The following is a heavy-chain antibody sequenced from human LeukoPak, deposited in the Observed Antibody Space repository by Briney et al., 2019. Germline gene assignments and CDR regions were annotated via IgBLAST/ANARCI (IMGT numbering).Heavy chain of an antibody. CDR3: ARDKAPGYCSGGSCPNWFDP. V-gene: IGHV1-2*02. Sequence: ASVKVSRKASGYTFTGYYMQWVRQAPGQGLEWMGWINPNSGGTNYAQKFQGRVTMTRDTSISIAYMELSRLRSDDTAVYYCARDKAPGYCSGGSCPNWFDPWGQGTLVTVSS. CDR2: INPNSGGT. D-gene: IGHD2-15*01. CDR1: GYTFTGYY. J-gene: IGHJ5*02.